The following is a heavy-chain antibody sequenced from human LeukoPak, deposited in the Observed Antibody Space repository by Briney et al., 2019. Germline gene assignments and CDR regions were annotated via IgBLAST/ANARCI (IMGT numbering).Heavy chain of an antibody. V-gene: IGHV4-34*01. Sequence: SETLSLTCAVYGGSFSGYYWSWIRQPPGKGLEWIGEVSHSGSTNYNPSLKSRVTVSVDTSKNRFSLKLSSVTAADTAVYYCARGGGNLLPYFDPKSYYYMDVWGKGTTVTVSS. D-gene: IGHD3-9*01. J-gene: IGHJ6*03. CDR3: ARGGGNLLPYFDPKSYYYMDV. CDR2: VSHSGST. CDR1: GGSFSGYY.